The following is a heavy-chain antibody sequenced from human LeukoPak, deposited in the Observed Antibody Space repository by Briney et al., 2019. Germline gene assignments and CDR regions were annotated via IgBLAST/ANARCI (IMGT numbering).Heavy chain of an antibody. CDR2: IYYSGST. Sequence: PSETLSLTCTVSGGSISSYYWSWIRQPPGKGLEWIGYIYYSGSTYYNPSLKSRVAISIDTSRNQFSLKLSSVTAADTAVYYCARVVVVVAAFDYWGQGTLVTVSS. V-gene: IGHV4-59*12. CDR3: ARVVVVVAAFDY. D-gene: IGHD2-15*01. CDR1: GGSISSYY. J-gene: IGHJ4*02.